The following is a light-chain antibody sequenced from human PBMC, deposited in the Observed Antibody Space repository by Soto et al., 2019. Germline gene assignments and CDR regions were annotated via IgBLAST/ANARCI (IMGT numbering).Light chain of an antibody. CDR3: QQYNNWPYT. Sequence: EIVMTQSQATLSVSPGERATLSCRASQSVSSNLAWYQQKPGQAPRLLIYGASTRATGTPARFSGSGSGTEFTLTISSLQSEDFAVYYCQQYNNWPYTFGQGTKLEIK. CDR1: QSVSSN. V-gene: IGKV3-15*01. CDR2: GAS. J-gene: IGKJ2*01.